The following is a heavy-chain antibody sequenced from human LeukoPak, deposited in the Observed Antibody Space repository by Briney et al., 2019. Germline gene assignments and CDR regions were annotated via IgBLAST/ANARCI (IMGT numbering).Heavy chain of an antibody. CDR2: IIPIFGTA. Sequence: SVKVSCKASGGTFISYAISWVRQAPGQGLEWMGGIIPIFGTANYAQKFQGRVTITTDESTSTAYMELSSLRSEDTAVYYCARRVDYYDSSGRHEGDWFDPWGQGTLVTVSS. CDR3: ARRVDYYDSSGRHEGDWFDP. V-gene: IGHV1-69*05. J-gene: IGHJ5*02. CDR1: GGTFISYA. D-gene: IGHD3-22*01.